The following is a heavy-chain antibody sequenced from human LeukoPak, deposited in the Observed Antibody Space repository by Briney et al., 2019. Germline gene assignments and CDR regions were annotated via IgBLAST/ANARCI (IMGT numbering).Heavy chain of an antibody. CDR3: AGGVGASHFDY. D-gene: IGHD1-26*01. V-gene: IGHV3-7*04. J-gene: IGHJ4*02. Sequence: GGPLRLSCAASGFTFSTYWMSWVRQAPGKGLEWVAILEQDGNEKYYVDFVKGRFTISRENAENSLCLQINSLRAEDTAVYYCAGGVGASHFDYWGQGTLVTVSS. CDR1: GFTFSTYW. CDR2: LEQDGNEK.